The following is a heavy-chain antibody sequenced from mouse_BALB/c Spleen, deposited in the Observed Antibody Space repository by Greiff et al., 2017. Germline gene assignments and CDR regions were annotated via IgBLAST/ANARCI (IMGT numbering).Heavy chain of an antibody. Sequence: VQLQQSGAELVRPGVSVKISCKGSGYTFTDYAMHWVKQSHAKSLEWIGVISTYYGDASYNQKFKGKATMTVDKSSSTAYMELARLTSEDSAIYYCARSLDPRYFDGWGAGTTVTVSS. CDR2: ISTYYGDA. CDR1: GYTFTDYA. CDR3: ARSLDPRYFDG. V-gene: IGHV1S137*01. J-gene: IGHJ1*01.